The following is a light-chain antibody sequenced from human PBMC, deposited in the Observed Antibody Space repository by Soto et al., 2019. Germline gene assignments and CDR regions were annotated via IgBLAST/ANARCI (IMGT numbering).Light chain of an antibody. Sequence: EIGLTQYPGTLSLSPGERATLSCRASQSVSSSYLAWYQQKHGQAPRLLIYGASSRATGIPDRFSGRGSGMDCTLTISRLETEDFAFYYCETYGSSPLLSFGGVTKRESK. CDR2: GAS. J-gene: IGKJ4*01. CDR3: ETYGSSPLLS. V-gene: IGKV3-20*01. CDR1: QSVSSSY.